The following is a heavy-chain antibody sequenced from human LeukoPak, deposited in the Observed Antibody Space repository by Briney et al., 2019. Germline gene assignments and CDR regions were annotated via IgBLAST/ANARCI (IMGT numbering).Heavy chain of an antibody. CDR3: ARASDSRQNYFDY. D-gene: IGHD3-22*01. V-gene: IGHV3-53*01. CDR1: GFTVSSNY. J-gene: IGHJ4*02. Sequence: GGSLRLSCAASGFTVSSNYMSWVRQAPGKGLEWVSVIYSGGSTYYADSVKGRFTISRDNSKNTLYLQMNSLRAEDTAVYYCARASDSRQNYFDYWGQGTLVTVSS. CDR2: IYSGGST.